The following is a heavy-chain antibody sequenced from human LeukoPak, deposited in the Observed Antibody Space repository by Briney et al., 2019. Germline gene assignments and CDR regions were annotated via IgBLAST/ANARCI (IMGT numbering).Heavy chain of an antibody. CDR2: INPNSGGT. V-gene: IGHV1-2*02. Sequence: AAVKVSCQACGYTFTGYYMHWVRQAPGKGLEWMGWINPNSGGTNYAQKFQGRVTMTRDTSISTAYMELSRLRSDDTAVYYCARDSTLDAFDIWGQGTMVTVSS. J-gene: IGHJ3*02. CDR1: GYTFTGYY. CDR3: ARDSTLDAFDI.